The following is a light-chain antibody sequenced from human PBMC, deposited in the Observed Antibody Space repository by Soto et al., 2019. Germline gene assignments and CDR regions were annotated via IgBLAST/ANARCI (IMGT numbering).Light chain of an antibody. CDR2: GAS. V-gene: IGKV3-20*01. Sequence: RASRGVSANYLAWYQQKPGQAPTLLIYGASIRAAGIPDRFSGSGSGTEFTLTISRLEPEDFAVYYCQQYQNWPPTFGQGTKV. J-gene: IGKJ1*01. CDR1: RGVSANY. CDR3: QQYQNWPPT.